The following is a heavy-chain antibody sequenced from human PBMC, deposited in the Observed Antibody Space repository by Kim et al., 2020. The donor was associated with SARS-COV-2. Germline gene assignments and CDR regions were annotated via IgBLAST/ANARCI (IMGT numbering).Heavy chain of an antibody. Sequence: GGSLRLSCAASGFTFSRSGMHWVRQAPGKGLEWVAIIPYDGSNKYYADSVKGRFTISRDNSKNTLYLEMNSLRPEDTAVYYCARDSTDSRRFGLGYLDYWGQGTLVIVSS. CDR1: GFTFSRSG. J-gene: IGHJ4*02. CDR3: ARDSTDSRRFGLGYLDY. V-gene: IGHV3-33*05. CDR2: IPYDGSNK. D-gene: IGHD3-10*01.